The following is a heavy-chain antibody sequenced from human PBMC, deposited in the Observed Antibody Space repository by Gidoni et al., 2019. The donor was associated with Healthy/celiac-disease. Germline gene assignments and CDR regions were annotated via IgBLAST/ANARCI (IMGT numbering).Heavy chain of an antibody. CDR1: GGTFSSYA. Sequence: QVQLVQSGAEVKKPGSSVKVSCKASGGTFSSYAISWVRQAPGQGLEWMGGISPILGTANYAQKFQGRVTISADESTSTAYMELSSLRSEDTAVYYCARDKEGGSPVVGGDYWGQGTLVTVSS. V-gene: IGHV1-69*01. J-gene: IGHJ4*02. CDR3: ARDKEGGSPVVGGDY. D-gene: IGHD2-15*01. CDR2: ISPILGTA.